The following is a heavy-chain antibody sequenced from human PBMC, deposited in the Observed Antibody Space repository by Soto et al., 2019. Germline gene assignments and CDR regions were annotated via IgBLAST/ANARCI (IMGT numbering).Heavy chain of an antibody. CDR2: IYYSGST. V-gene: IGHV4-39*01. CDR1: GGSISSRGYY. J-gene: IGHJ5*02. Sequence: QLQLQESGPGLVKPSETLSLTCTVSGGSISSRGYYWGRIRQPPGKGLEWIGTIYYSGSTYYNPSLCSRVSISVDTSKTQFSVQLSSVTVADTAVYYCATSNWFDPWGQGTLVTVSS. CDR3: ATSNWFDP.